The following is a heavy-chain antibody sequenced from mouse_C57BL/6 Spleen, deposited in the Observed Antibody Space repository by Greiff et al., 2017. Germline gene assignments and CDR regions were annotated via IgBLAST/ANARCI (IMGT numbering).Heavy chain of an antibody. D-gene: IGHD4-1*01. V-gene: IGHV1-52*01. CDR3: ARTGTLAY. CDR1: GYTFTSYW. J-gene: IGHJ2*01. Sequence: QVHVKQPGAELVRPGSSVKLSCKASGYTFTSYWMHWVKQRPIQGLEWIGNIDPSDSETHYNQKFKDKATLTVDKSSSTAYMQLSSLTSEDSAVYYCARTGTLAYWGQGTTLTVSS. CDR2: IDPSDSET.